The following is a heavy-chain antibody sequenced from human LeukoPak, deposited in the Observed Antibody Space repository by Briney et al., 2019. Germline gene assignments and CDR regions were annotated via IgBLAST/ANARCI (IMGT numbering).Heavy chain of an antibody. V-gene: IGHV3-74*01. CDR3: ARDYGEGGYYFDY. D-gene: IGHD4-17*01. Sequence: GGSLRLPCAASGFTFSTYWMHWVRQAPGKGLVWLSRISSDGISTNYADSVKGRFTISRDNAKNTLYLQMNSLRAEDTAVYYCARDYGEGGYYFDYWGQGTLVTVSS. J-gene: IGHJ4*02. CDR1: GFTFSTYW. CDR2: ISSDGIST.